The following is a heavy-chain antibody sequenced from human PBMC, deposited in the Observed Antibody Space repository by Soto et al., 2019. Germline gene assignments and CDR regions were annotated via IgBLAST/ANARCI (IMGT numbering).Heavy chain of an antibody. V-gene: IGHV1-18*01. CDR1: GYTFTSYD. CDR2: ISTYNGNT. CDR3: ARGFRVAATRWWFDP. J-gene: IGHJ5*02. D-gene: IGHD2-15*01. Sequence: ASVEVCCKASGYTFTSYDISWVRQSPGQGLEWMGWISTYNGNTNYAQKLQGRVTMTTDTSTSTAYMELRSLRSDDTAVYYCARGFRVAATRWWFDPWGQGTLVTVSS.